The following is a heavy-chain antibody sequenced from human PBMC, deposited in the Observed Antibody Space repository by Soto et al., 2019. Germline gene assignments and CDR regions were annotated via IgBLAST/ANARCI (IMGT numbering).Heavy chain of an antibody. CDR3: ARDGYYDSSGYFFYYYFDY. V-gene: IGHV3-21*01. J-gene: IGHJ4*02. Sequence: GGFLRLSCAASGFTFSSYSMNWVRQAPGKGLEWVSSISSSSSYIYYADSVKGRFTISRDNAKNSLYLQMNSLRAEDTAVYYCARDGYYDSSGYFFYYYFDYWGQGTLVTVSS. CDR1: GFTFSSYS. CDR2: ISSSSSYI. D-gene: IGHD3-22*01.